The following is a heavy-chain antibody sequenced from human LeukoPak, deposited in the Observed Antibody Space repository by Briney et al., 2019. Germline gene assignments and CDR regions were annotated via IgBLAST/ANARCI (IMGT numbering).Heavy chain of an antibody. Sequence: EASVKVSCKASGYTFTGYYMHWVRQAPGQGLEWMGWINPNSGGTNYAQKFQGGVTMTRDTSISTAYMELSRLRSDDTAVYYCARDTYGSGSSDFDYWGQGTLVTVSS. CDR2: INPNSGGT. V-gene: IGHV1-2*02. CDR1: GYTFTGYY. D-gene: IGHD3-10*01. CDR3: ARDTYGSGSSDFDY. J-gene: IGHJ4*02.